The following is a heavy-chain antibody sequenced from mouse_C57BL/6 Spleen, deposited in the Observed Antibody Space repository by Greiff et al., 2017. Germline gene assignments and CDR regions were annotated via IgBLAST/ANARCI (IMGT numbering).Heavy chain of an antibody. D-gene: IGHD1-1*01. CDR3: TRDYYGSSYDWFAY. CDR2: IDPEDGDT. Sequence: EVQLQQSGAELVRPGASVKLSCTASGFNITDYYMHWVKQRPEQGLEWIGRIDPEDGDTEYAPKFQGKATMTADTSANTAYLQLSSLTSEDTAVYYCTRDYYGSSYDWFAYWGQGTLVTVAA. CDR1: GFNITDYY. J-gene: IGHJ3*01. V-gene: IGHV14-1*01.